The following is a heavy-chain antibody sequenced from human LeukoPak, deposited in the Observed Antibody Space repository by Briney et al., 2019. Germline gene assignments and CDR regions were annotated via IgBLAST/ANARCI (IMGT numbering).Heavy chain of an antibody. Sequence: ASVKVSCKSSGYTFNGYYMHWVRQAPGQGLEWMGWINPNNGGTKYAQKFQGRVTMTRDTSISTAYMELSRLRSDDTAVYYCARVRAYSSSWYILRDYYYYMDVWGKGTTVTISS. J-gene: IGHJ6*03. CDR2: INPNNGGT. CDR3: ARVRAYSSSWYILRDYYYYMDV. V-gene: IGHV1-2*02. D-gene: IGHD6-13*01. CDR1: GYTFNGYY.